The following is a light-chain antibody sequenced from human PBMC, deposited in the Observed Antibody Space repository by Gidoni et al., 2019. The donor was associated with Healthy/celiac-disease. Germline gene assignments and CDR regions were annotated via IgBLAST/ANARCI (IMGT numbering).Light chain of an antibody. CDR2: DVS. Sequence: QSALTQPASVSGSPGQSITISCTGTSSDVGGYNYVSWYQQHPGKAPKLMIYDVSNRPLGASNRFSGSKSGNTASLTISGLQAEDEADYYCSSYTSSNTLVFGGGTKLTVL. CDR3: SSYTSSNTLV. V-gene: IGLV2-14*01. J-gene: IGLJ2*01. CDR1: SSDVGGYNY.